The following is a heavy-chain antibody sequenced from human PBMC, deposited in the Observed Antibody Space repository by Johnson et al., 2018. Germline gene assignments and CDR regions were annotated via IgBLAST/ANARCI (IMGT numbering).Heavy chain of an antibody. D-gene: IGHD5-12*01. J-gene: IGHJ6*03. CDR2: ISYDGSNK. CDR1: GFTFNNYA. CDR3: ARGGWGVVATGGYMDV. Sequence: QVQLVQSGGGVVQXGRSLRLXCAASGFTFNNYAMHWVRQAPGKGLEWVAVISYDGSNKKYADSVRGRFTISRDKSKNTLYLQMNSLRAEDTAVYYCARGGWGVVATGGYMDVWGKGTTVTVSS. V-gene: IGHV3-30-3*01.